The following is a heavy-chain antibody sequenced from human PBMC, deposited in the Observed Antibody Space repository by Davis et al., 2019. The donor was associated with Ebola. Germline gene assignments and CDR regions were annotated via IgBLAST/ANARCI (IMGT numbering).Heavy chain of an antibody. CDR1: GFTFSSYG. CDR2: IWYDGSNK. D-gene: IGHD6-13*01. CDR3: ARDSSSWYFGGMDV. J-gene: IGHJ6*02. Sequence: GSLKISCAASGFTFSSYGMHWVRQAPGKGLEWVAVIWYDGSNKYYADSVKGRFTISRDNSKNTLYLQMNSLRAEDTAVYYCARDSSSWYFGGMDVWGQGTTVTVSS. V-gene: IGHV3-33*08.